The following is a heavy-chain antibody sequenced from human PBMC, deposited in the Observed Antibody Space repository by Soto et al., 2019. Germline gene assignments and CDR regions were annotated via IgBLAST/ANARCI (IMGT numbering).Heavy chain of an antibody. J-gene: IGHJ4*02. CDR3: ARGIVDFWSGRHYFDY. CDR1: GGSISYY. V-gene: IGHV4-4*07. Sequence: SETMSLTCTVSGGSISYYWSWIRQPAGKGLEWIGRIYTSGSTNYNPSLKSRVTMSIDTSKNQFSLKLTSVTAADTAVYFCARGIVDFWSGRHYFDYWGQGTLVTVSS. CDR2: IYTSGST. D-gene: IGHD3-3*01.